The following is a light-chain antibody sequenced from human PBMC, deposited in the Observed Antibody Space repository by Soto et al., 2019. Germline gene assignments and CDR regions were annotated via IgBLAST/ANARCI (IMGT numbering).Light chain of an antibody. J-gene: IGLJ1*01. CDR1: SSDVGGYTY. V-gene: IGLV2-11*01. CDR2: DVS. CDR3: CSYAGRCTYV. Sequence: QSVLTQPRSVSGSPGQSVSTSCTGTSSDVGGYTYVSWYQQHPGKAPKVMIYDVSKRPSGVPDRFSGSKSGNTASLTISGLQSEDEADYYCCSYAGRCTYVFGTGTKVTVL.